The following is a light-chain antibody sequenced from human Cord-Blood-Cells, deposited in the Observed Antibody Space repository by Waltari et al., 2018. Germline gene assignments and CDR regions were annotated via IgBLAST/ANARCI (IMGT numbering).Light chain of an antibody. Sequence: DIQMTQSPSSLSASVGDRVTITCRASQSISSYLNWYQQKPGKAPKLLIYAASSLQSGVPSRFMGSGSGTDFTLTSSSLQPEDFATYYCQQSYSTPFTFGPGTKVDIK. CDR1: QSISSY. CDR3: QQSYSTPFT. J-gene: IGKJ3*01. CDR2: AAS. V-gene: IGKV1-39*01.